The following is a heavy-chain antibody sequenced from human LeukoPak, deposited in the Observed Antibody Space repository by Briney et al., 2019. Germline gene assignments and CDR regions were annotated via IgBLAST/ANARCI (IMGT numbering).Heavy chain of an antibody. J-gene: IGHJ4*02. CDR3: AKDSEAGYSYGYFDY. Sequence: GGSLRLSCVASGFAFSSYAMNWVRQAPGKGLEWVSYIGSNFETIYADSVKGRFTISRDNSKNTLYLQMNSLRAEDTAVYYCAKDSEAGYSYGYFDYWGQGTLVTVSS. CDR2: IGSNFETI. CDR1: GFAFSSYA. V-gene: IGHV3-48*01. D-gene: IGHD5-18*01.